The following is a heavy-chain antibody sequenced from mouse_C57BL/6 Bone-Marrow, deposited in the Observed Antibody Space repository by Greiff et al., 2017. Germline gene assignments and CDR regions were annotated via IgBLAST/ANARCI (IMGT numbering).Heavy chain of an antibody. D-gene: IGHD3-2*02. CDR1: GYAFSSSW. CDR2: IYPGDGDT. V-gene: IGHV1-82*01. Sequence: QVQLQQSGPELVKPGASVKISCKASGYAFSSSWMNWVKQRPGKGLEWIGRIYPGDGDTNYNGKFKGKATLTADKSSSTAYMQLSSLTSEDSAVYCCARFDSSGFPDYWGQGTTLTVSS. CDR3: ARFDSSGFPDY. J-gene: IGHJ2*01.